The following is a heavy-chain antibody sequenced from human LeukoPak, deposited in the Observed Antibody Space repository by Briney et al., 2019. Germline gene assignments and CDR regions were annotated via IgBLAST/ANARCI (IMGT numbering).Heavy chain of an antibody. J-gene: IGHJ4*02. V-gene: IGHV3-30*02. CDR1: GFTFDDYT. CDR2: IRYDGSNK. Sequence: GGSLRLSCAASGFTFDDYTMHWVRQAPGKGLEWVAFIRYDGSNKYYADSVKGRFTISRDNSKNTLYLQMNSLRAEDTAVYYCAKRVVVAATGGYWGQGTLVTVSS. CDR3: AKRVVVAATGGY. D-gene: IGHD2-15*01.